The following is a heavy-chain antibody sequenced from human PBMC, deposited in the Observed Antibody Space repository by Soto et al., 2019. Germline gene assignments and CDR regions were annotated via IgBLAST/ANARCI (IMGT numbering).Heavy chain of an antibody. CDR1: GGSISSSSYY. V-gene: IGHV4-39*01. CDR2: IYYSGST. CDR3: ASSGWWYFDY. D-gene: IGHD6-19*01. Sequence: SETLSLTCTVSGGSISSSSYYWGWIRKPPGKGLEWIGSIYYSGSTYYNPSLKSRVTISVDTSKNQFSLKLSSVTAADTAVYYCASSGWWYFDYWGQGTLVTVSS. J-gene: IGHJ4*02.